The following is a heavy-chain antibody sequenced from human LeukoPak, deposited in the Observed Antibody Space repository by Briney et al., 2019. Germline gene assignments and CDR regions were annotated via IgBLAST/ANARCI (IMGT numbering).Heavy chain of an antibody. V-gene: IGHV3-23*01. CDR3: AKDPLGGGSSLINWFDS. J-gene: IGHJ5*01. CDR1: GFDFSSYA. Sequence: RSGGPLRLSCVASGFDFSSYAMTWVRQAPGRGLEWVSTICAYAARTYYPASVKGRCITSRENSKCTLSLQMNSLRAEDTDLYDCAKDPLGGGSSLINWFDSWGQGVWVTVSS. CDR2: ICAYAART. D-gene: IGHD1-26*01.